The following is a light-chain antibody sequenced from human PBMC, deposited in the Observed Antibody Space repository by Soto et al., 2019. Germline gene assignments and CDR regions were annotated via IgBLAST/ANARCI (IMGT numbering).Light chain of an antibody. V-gene: IGKV3-20*01. CDR3: QQYGSERWT. CDR2: GAT. J-gene: IGKJ1*01. CDR1: ESVSRTY. Sequence: EIVLTQSPGTLSLSPGERATLSCRTSESVSRTYLAWYQQKPGQAPRLLIHGATSRAAGIPDRFSGSGSDADFTLTINGLEPDDLAAYYCQQYGSERWTFRQGKRWLS.